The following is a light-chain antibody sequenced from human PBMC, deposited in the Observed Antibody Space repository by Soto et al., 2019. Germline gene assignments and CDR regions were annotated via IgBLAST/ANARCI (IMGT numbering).Light chain of an antibody. J-gene: IGLJ1*01. Sequence: QSVLTQTASVSGSPGQSITISCTGTSNDFGGFNYVSWYQQLPGKAPKLVIYDVTHRTSGVSDRFSGSRSGNTASLTISGLQAEDEADYYCTSFTSGSTPYVLGTGTKVTVL. CDR2: DVT. CDR3: TSFTSGSTPYV. CDR1: SNDFGGFNY. V-gene: IGLV2-14*03.